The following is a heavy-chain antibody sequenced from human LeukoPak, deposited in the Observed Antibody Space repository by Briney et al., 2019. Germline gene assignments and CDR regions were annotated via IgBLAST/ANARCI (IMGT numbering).Heavy chain of an antibody. CDR2: IYPNNGAT. CDR1: GYTFSGTGWY. CDR3: ARDGPAQMVDFDY. D-gene: IGHD3-10*01. Sequence: ASVKVSCKASGYTFSGTGWYLYWLRRAPGQGLECMGWIYPNNGATGYAQKFQGRVAMTRDTSISTAYMELSRLRPDDTAVYYCARDGPAQMVDFDYWGQGTLVTVSS. J-gene: IGHJ4*02. V-gene: IGHV1-2*02.